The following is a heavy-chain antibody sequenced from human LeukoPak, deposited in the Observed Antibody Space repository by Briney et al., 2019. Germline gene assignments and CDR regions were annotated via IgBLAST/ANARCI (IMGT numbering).Heavy chain of an antibody. Sequence: GRSLRLSCVASGITFSSFGMHWVRQAPGKWLEWVAFIWFDGSNEYYTDSVKGRFTISRDNSKKTLYLQMNSLRAEDTAVYYCARDSPVTAGPFDPWGQGTLVAVSS. V-gene: IGHV3-33*01. CDR3: ARDSPVTAGPFDP. CDR1: GITFSSFG. J-gene: IGHJ5*02. CDR2: IWFDGSNE. D-gene: IGHD4-11*01.